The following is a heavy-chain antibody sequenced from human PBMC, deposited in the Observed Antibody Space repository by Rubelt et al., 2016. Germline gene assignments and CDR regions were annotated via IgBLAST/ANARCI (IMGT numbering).Heavy chain of an antibody. CDR3: ARGSFGYSFGH. J-gene: IGHJ4*02. D-gene: IGHD5-18*01. Sequence: EVQLVQSGAEVKKPGESLKISCKGSGYNFTNFWIGWVRQMPGKGLEWMGIIYPGDSDTRHVLSFHAQVTISADKSITTSYLQWSSLKASDTAMYYCARGSFGYSFGHWGQGTLVTVSS. CDR2: IYPGDSDT. CDR1: GYNFTNFW. V-gene: IGHV5-51*01.